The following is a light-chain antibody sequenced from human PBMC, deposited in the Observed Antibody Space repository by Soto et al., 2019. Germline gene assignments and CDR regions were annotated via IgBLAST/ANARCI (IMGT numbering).Light chain of an antibody. V-gene: IGLV2-23*01. J-gene: IGLJ3*02. Sequence: QSALTQPASVSGSPGQSITISCTGTSSDVGSYNLVSWYQQHPGKAPKLMIYEGGKRPSGVSDRFSGSKSGNTASLTISGLQAEDEADYYCSTYAGGTTGVFGGGTKLTVL. CDR1: SSDVGSYNL. CDR2: EGG. CDR3: STYAGGTTGV.